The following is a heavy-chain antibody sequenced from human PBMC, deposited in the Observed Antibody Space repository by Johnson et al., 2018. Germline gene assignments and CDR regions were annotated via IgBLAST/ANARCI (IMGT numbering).Heavy chain of an antibody. D-gene: IGHD6-19*01. CDR3: AKDGSTGWFNGAFDG. Sequence: VQLVQSGGGLVQPGGSLRVSCAASGFIFSNYAMSWVRQCPGKGPEYLCSITGSGSSTYYRDSVKGRFTISRDNLKNTLYLEMNSLRVEDTDVYYCAKDGSTGWFNGAFDGWGQGTKVIVSS. CDR2: ITGSGSST. J-gene: IGHJ3*01. CDR1: GFIFSNYA. V-gene: IGHV3-23*04.